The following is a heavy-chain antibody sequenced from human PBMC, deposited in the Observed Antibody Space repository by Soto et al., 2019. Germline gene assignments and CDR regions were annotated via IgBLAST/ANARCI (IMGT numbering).Heavy chain of an antibody. CDR1: GGSISSYY. D-gene: IGHD3-16*02. CDR3: ARHHYDYIWGSYRSIFGVSNWFDP. J-gene: IGHJ5*02. Sequence: SETLSLTCTVSGGSISSYYWSWIRQPPGKGLEWIGYIYYSGSTNYNPSLKSRVTISVDTSKNQLSLRLSSVTAADTAVYYCARHHYDYIWGSYRSIFGVSNWFDPWGQGTLVTVSS. CDR2: IYYSGST. V-gene: IGHV4-59*08.